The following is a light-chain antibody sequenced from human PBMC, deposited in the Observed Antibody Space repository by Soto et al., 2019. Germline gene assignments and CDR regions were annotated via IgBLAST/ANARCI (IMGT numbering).Light chain of an antibody. CDR2: DVS. Sequence: QSALTQPASVSGSPGQSISISCTGTSSDVGGYNFVSWYQQHPGKAPKLIIYDVSNRPSGVSNRFSGSKSGNTASLTISGLQAEDEGGYYCSSYTSSNTLVFGGGTKVTVL. J-gene: IGLJ2*01. CDR1: SSDVGGYNF. V-gene: IGLV2-14*01. CDR3: SSYTSSNTLV.